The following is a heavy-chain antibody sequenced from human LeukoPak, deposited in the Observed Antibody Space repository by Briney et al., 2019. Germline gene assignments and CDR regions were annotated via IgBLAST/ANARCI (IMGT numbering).Heavy chain of an antibody. J-gene: IGHJ4*02. V-gene: IGHV3-53*01. CDR1: GITFSRYD. CDR3: ASSSIAARRFDY. CDR2: IYSGGST. Sequence: GGSLRLSCAASGITFSRYDMHWVRQAPGKGLEWVSVIYSGGSTYYADSVKGRFTISRDNSKNTLYLQMNSLRAEDTAVYYCASSSIAARRFDYWGQGTLVTVSS. D-gene: IGHD6-6*01.